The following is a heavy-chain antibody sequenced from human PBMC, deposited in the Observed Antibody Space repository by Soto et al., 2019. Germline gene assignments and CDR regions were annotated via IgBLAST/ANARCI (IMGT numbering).Heavy chain of an antibody. Sequence: SCAVSGFSFSSYAMSWVRQTPGKGLEWVSTVSASGSITHSADSAKGRFTISRDNSQNTLYLQMNGLRAEDTAVYYCAKDLYTYDTAGFDHWGQGTLVTVSS. J-gene: IGHJ4*02. CDR3: AKDLYTYDTAGFDH. CDR2: VSASGSIT. CDR1: GFSFSSYA. V-gene: IGHV3-23*01. D-gene: IGHD5-18*01.